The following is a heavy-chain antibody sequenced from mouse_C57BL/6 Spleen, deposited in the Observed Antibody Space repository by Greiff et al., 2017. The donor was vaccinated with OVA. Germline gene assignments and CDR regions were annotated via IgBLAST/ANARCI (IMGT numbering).Heavy chain of an antibody. Sequence: QVQLKESGAELVRPGASVTLSCKASGYTFTDYEMHWVKQTPVHGLEWIGVIDPETGGTAYNQKFKGKAILTADKSSSTAYMELRSLTSEDSAVLYKRGDYGNDENAMDDGGQGTSVTVSS. CDR3: RGDYGNDENAMDD. CDR2: IDPETGGT. V-gene: IGHV1-15*01. D-gene: IGHD2-2*01. CDR1: GYTFTDYE. J-gene: IGHJ4*01.